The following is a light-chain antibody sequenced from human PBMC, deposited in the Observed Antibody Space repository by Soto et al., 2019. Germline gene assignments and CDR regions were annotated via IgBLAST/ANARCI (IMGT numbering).Light chain of an antibody. V-gene: IGKV1-5*01. Sequence: DIQMTQSPSTLSASVGDRVTITCRASQSISSWLAWYQQKPEKAPKLLIYDASSLESGVPSRFSGSGSGTEFTLTISSLQPDDVATYYCQQYNSYWSTFGQGTKLEIK. J-gene: IGKJ2*01. CDR1: QSISSW. CDR2: DAS. CDR3: QQYNSYWST.